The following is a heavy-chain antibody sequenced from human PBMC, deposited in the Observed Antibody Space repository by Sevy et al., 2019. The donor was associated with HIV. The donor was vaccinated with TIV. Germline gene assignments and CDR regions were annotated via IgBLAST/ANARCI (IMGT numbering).Heavy chain of an antibody. CDR1: GFTFSTYN. J-gene: IGHJ4*02. Sequence: GGSLRLSCAASGFTFSTYNMNWVRQPPGKGLEWVSSITSSSNYIYYADSLKGRFTISRDNAKNSLYLQMNSLRAEDTAVYYCAREHIAVAGIGYYFDYWGQGTLVTVSS. V-gene: IGHV3-21*01. D-gene: IGHD6-19*01. CDR2: ITSSSNYI. CDR3: AREHIAVAGIGYYFDY.